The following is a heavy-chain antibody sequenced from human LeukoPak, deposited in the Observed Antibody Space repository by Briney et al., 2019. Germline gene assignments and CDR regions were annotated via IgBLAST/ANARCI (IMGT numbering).Heavy chain of an antibody. J-gene: IGHJ4*02. D-gene: IGHD3-10*01. V-gene: IGHV4-39*01. CDR2: IYYSGST. CDR1: GGSISSSSYY. CDR3: ARRSLVGGLRGFAF. Sequence: SETLSLTCTVSGGSISSSSYYWAWIRQPPGKGLEWIGSIYYSGSTYYNPSLKSRVTISGDTSKNQFSLKLSSVTATDTAVYYCARRSLVGGLRGFAFLGQASLVTVSS.